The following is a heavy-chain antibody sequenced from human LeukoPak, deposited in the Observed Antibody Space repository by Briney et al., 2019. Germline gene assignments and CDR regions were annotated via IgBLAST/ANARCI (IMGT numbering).Heavy chain of an antibody. V-gene: IGHV1-18*01. J-gene: IGHJ4*02. CDR1: GYTFTSYG. CDR3: ARDPGYDSSGYYSDFDY. Sequence: ASVKVSCKASGYTFTSYGISWVRQAPGQGLEWMEWISAYNGNTNYAQKLQGRVTMTTDTSTSTAYMELRSLRSDDTAVYYCARDPGYDSSGYYSDFDYWGQGTLVTVSS. D-gene: IGHD3-22*01. CDR2: ISAYNGNT.